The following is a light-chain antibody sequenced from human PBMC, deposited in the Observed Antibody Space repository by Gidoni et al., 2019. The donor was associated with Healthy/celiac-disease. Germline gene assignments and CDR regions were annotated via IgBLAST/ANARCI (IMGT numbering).Light chain of an antibody. CDR1: TGAVTSGHY. J-gene: IGLJ3*02. Sequence: QAVVTQEPSLTVSPGGTVTLTCGSSTGAVTSGHYPYWFQQQPGHAPRTLIYDTSNKHSWTPARFSGSLLGGKAALTLSGAQPEDEAEYYCLLSYIGARVFGGGTKLTVL. CDR2: DTS. CDR3: LLSYIGARV. V-gene: IGLV7-46*01.